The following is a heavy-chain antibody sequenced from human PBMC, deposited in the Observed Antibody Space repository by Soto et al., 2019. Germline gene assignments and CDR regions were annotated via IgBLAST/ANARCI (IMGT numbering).Heavy chain of an antibody. CDR3: ARHRYYDILTGYSGAFDI. D-gene: IGHD3-9*01. CDR1: GGSISSYY. CDR2: IYYSGST. Sequence: SETLSLTCTVSGGSISSYYWSWIRQPPGKGLEWIGYIYYSGSTNYNPSLKSRVTISVDTSKNQFSLKLSSVTAADTAVYYFARHRYYDILTGYSGAFDIWGQGTMVTVSS. J-gene: IGHJ3*02. V-gene: IGHV4-59*08.